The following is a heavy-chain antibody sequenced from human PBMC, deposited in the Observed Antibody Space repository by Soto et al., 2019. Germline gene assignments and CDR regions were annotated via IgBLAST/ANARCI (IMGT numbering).Heavy chain of an antibody. CDR3: ARGPDYAGYFDY. D-gene: IGHD4-17*01. CDR2: IILPFGTA. J-gene: IGHJ4*02. CDR1: GGTFSNYA. Sequence: QVRLVQSGAEVKKPGSSVKVSCKASGGTFSNYAISWVRQAPGQGLEWMGGIILPFGTANYAQKFQGRVTITADESMMTAYMELSGRILDGTAVYYWARGPDYAGYFDYWGQGTLVTVSS. V-gene: IGHV1-69*12.